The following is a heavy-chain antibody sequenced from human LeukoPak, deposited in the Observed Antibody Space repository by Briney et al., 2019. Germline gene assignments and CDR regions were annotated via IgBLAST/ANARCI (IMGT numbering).Heavy chain of an antibody. CDR3: AKGIAVAGNSQYFDY. J-gene: IGHJ4*02. V-gene: IGHV3-23*01. Sequence: GGSLRLSCAASGFTFSRNAMSWVRQAPGKGLEWVSVISGSGDITFYADSVKGRFTISRDNSRDTVYLQMNRLRVEDTAMYYCAKGIAVAGNSQYFDYWGQGILVIVSS. CDR2: ISGSGDIT. D-gene: IGHD6-19*01. CDR1: GFTFSRNA.